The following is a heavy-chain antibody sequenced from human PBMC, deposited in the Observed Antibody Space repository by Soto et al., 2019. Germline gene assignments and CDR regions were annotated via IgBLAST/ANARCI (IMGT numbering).Heavy chain of an antibody. J-gene: IGHJ4*02. CDR3: ARDLDGSGSYYTDY. Sequence: GXSVKVSYKASCYTFTNYGISWVRQAPGQGLEWMGWISPYKGNTYYAQNLQGRVTMTTDTSTYTAYMELRRLRSDDTAMYFCARDLDGSGSYYTDYWGQGTMVTV. V-gene: IGHV1-18*01. CDR1: CYTFTNYG. CDR2: ISPYKGNT. D-gene: IGHD3-10*01.